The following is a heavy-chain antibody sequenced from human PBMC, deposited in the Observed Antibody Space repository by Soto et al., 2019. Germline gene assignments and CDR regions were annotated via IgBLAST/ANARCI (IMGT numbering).Heavy chain of an antibody. D-gene: IGHD4-17*01. CDR2: IYSGGST. Sequence: PGGSLRLSCAASGFTVSSNYMSWVRQAPGKGLEWVSVIYSGGSTYYADSVKGRFTISRHNSKNTLYLQMNSLRAEDTAVYYCAREPAHDYGDYVGGGAFDIWGQGTMVTVSS. V-gene: IGHV3-53*04. J-gene: IGHJ3*02. CDR1: GFTVSSNY. CDR3: AREPAHDYGDYVGGGAFDI.